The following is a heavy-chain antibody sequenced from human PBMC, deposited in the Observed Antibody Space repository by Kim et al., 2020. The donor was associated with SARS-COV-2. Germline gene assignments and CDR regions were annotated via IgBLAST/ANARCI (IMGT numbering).Heavy chain of an antibody. CDR3: AREWTELTMIVVVKGYYFDY. J-gene: IGHJ4*02. Sequence: SVKVSCKASGGTFSSYAISWVRQAPGQGLEWMGGIIPIFGTANYAQKFQGRVTITADESTSTAYMELSSLRSEDTAVYYCAREWTELTMIVVVKGYYFDYWGQGTLVTVSS. D-gene: IGHD3-22*01. V-gene: IGHV1-69*13. CDR2: IIPIFGTA. CDR1: GGTFSSYA.